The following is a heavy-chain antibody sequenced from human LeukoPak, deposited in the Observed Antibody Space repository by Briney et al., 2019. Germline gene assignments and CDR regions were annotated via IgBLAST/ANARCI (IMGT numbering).Heavy chain of an antibody. V-gene: IGHV3-23*01. Sequence: PGGSLRLSCAASGFTFSNYAMTWVRLVPGKGLEWVSSITGDGGGTSFADSVRSRLTVSRDNSKNTLYLQMYSLRAEDTAIYYCGRDPNGDYVGAFDFWGQGTLVTVSS. J-gene: IGHJ3*01. CDR2: ITGDGGGT. D-gene: IGHD4-17*01. CDR1: GFTFSNYA. CDR3: GRDPNGDYVGAFDF.